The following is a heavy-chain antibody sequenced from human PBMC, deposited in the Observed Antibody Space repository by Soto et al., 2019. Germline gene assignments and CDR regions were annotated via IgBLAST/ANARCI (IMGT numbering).Heavy chain of an antibody. J-gene: IGHJ4*02. CDR1: GYTFTSYY. D-gene: IGHD4-4*01. V-gene: IGHV1-46*01. Sequence: ASVKVSWKASGYTFTSYYMHWVRQAPGQGLEWMGIINPSGGSTSYAQKFQGRVTMTRDTSTSTVYMELRSLRSDDTAVYYCARDSTVTIYFDYWGQGTLVTVSS. CDR2: INPSGGST. CDR3: ARDSTVTIYFDY.